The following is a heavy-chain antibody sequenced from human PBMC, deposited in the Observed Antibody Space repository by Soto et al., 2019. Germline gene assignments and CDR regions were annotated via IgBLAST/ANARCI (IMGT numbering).Heavy chain of an antibody. CDR2: ISGSGGST. Sequence: GGSLRLSCAASGFTFSSYAMSWVRQAPGKGLEWVSAISGSGGSTYYADSVKGRFTISRDNSKSTLYLQMNSLRAEDTAVYYCAKDKYSSGWLNWFDPWGQGTLVTVSS. CDR1: GFTFSSYA. V-gene: IGHV3-23*01. D-gene: IGHD6-19*01. J-gene: IGHJ5*02. CDR3: AKDKYSSGWLNWFDP.